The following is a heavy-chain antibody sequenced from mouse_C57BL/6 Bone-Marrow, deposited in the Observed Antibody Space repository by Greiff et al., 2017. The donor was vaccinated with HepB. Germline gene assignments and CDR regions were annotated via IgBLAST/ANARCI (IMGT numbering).Heavy chain of an antibody. J-gene: IGHJ1*03. D-gene: IGHD1-1*01. Sequence: VQLQQSGPELVKPGASVKISCKASGYSFTGYYMNWVKQSPEKSLEWIGEINPSTGGTTYNQKFKAKATLTVDKSSSTAYMQLKSLTSEDSAVYYCARPTVVASEYFDVWGTGTTVTVSS. V-gene: IGHV1-42*01. CDR2: INPSTGGT. CDR1: GYSFTGYY. CDR3: ARPTVVASEYFDV.